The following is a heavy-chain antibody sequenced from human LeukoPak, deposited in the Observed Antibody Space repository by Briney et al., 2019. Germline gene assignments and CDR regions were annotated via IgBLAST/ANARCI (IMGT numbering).Heavy chain of an antibody. CDR1: GGSISSYY. CDR2: IYYSGST. D-gene: IGHD6-13*01. Sequence: SETLSLTCTVSGGSISSYYWSWIRQPPGKGLEWIGYIYYSGSTNYNPSLKSRVTISVDTSKNQFSLKLSSVTAADTAVYYCASVVAAAGTWVDYWGQGTLVTVSS. J-gene: IGHJ4*02. CDR3: ASVVAAAGTWVDY. V-gene: IGHV4-59*01.